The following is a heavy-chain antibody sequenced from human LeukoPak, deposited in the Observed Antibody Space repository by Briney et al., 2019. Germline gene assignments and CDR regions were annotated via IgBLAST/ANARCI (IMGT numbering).Heavy chain of an antibody. D-gene: IGHD1-14*01. J-gene: IGHJ4*02. CDR3: TRDRSRAEDD. CDR2: INQGGSDK. V-gene: IGHV3-7*01. CDR1: GFTFSGHW. Sequence: GGSLRLSCAASGFTFSGHWMSGVRQAPGKGLEWVANINQGGSDKYYVDSVKGRFTISRDNANNLLYLQMNSLRGEDTAVYYCTRDRSRAEDDWGQGTLVTVSS.